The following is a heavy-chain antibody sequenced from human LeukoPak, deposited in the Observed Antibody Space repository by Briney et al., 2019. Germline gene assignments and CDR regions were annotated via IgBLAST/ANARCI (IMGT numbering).Heavy chain of an antibody. CDR3: ARGGVAGLDY. D-gene: IGHD6-19*01. Sequence: KASETLSLTCAVYGGSFSGYYWSWIRQPPGKGLEWIGEINHRGSTNYNPSLKSRVTISVDTSKNQFSLKLSSVTAADTAVYYCARGGVAGLDYWGQGTLVTVSS. CDR1: GGSFSGYY. CDR2: INHRGST. J-gene: IGHJ4*02. V-gene: IGHV4-34*01.